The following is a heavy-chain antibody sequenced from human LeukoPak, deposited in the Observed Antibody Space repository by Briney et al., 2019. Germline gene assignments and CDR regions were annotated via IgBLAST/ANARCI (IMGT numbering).Heavy chain of an antibody. J-gene: IGHJ4*02. D-gene: IGHD2-15*01. CDR2: IRYDGSNK. Sequence: GGSLRHSCAASGFTFSSYGMHWVRQAPGKGLEWVAFIRYDGSNKYYADSVKGRFTISRDNSKNTLYLQMNSLRAEDTAVYYCAKIGIGYCSGGSCYPFDYWGQGTLVTVSS. CDR3: AKIGIGYCSGGSCYPFDY. CDR1: GFTFSSYG. V-gene: IGHV3-30*02.